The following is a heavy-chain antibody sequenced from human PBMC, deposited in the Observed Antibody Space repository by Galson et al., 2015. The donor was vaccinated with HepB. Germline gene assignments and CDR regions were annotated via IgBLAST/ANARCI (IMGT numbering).Heavy chain of an antibody. J-gene: IGHJ4*02. Sequence: SLRLSCAASGFTFSSYSMNWARQAPGKGLEWVSSIGSSSSYICYADSVKGRFTISRDNAKNSLYLQMNSLRAEDTAVYYCARATYDFWSGHFDYWGQGTLVTVSS. D-gene: IGHD3-3*01. CDR1: GFTFSSYS. CDR2: IGSSSSYI. V-gene: IGHV3-21*01. CDR3: ARATYDFWSGHFDY.